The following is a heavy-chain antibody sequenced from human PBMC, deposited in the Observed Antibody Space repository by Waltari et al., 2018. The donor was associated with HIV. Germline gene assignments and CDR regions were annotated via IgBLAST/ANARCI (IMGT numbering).Heavy chain of an antibody. CDR2: INSDGSTR. V-gene: IGHV3-74*01. CDR3: ARASHYIEFSTFDGDYYFDL. Sequence: QLVESGGGSIKTGGSLRLSCAGSGFSVRTHWMVWVRQGPGKGLVWVARINSDGSTRNYADAVKGRFVISRDNSRNTVYLQLNSVKVEDTAVYFCARASHYIEFSTFDGDYYFDLWGRGTRVAVSS. D-gene: IGHD3-9*01. J-gene: IGHJ4*02. CDR1: GFSVRTHW.